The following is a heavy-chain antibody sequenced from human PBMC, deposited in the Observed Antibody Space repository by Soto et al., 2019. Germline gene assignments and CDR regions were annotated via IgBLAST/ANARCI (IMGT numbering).Heavy chain of an antibody. Sequence: PSETLSLTCAVYGGSFRGYYWSGIRQPPGKGLEWIGEINHSGSTNYNPSLKSRVTISVDTSKNQFSLKLSSVTAADTAVYYCAKGRASGSYSDYYSYMDVWGKGTTVTVS. V-gene: IGHV4-34*01. CDR1: GGSFRGYY. CDR2: INHSGST. J-gene: IGHJ6*03. CDR3: AKGRASGSYSDYYSYMDV. D-gene: IGHD3-10*01.